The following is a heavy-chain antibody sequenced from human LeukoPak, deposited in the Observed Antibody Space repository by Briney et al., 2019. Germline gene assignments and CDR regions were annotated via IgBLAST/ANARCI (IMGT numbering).Heavy chain of an antibody. CDR3: TTDFSHFDFSSGYYSY. D-gene: IGHD3-3*01. J-gene: IGHJ4*02. Sequence: GGSLRLSCAASGFGFTNAWMVWVRQAPGKGLEWVGRIKSNIDGGTTDFAAPVKGRFTISRDDLTRTPYLQMNSLKTEDTGVYYCTTDFSHFDFSSGYYSYWGRGSLVTVSS. CDR1: GFGFTNAW. CDR2: IKSNIDGGTT. V-gene: IGHV3-15*01.